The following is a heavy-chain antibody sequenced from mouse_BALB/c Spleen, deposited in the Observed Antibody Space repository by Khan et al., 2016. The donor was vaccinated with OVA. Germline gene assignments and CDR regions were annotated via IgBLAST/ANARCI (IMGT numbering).Heavy chain of an antibody. CDR1: GYTFTNFG. Sequence: QIQLVQSGPELKKPGETVKISCKASGYTFTNFGMNWVKQAPGKGLKWMGWINPYPGEPTYADDFKGRFALSLVTSASTAYLQISNLKHEDTATYFWARPPYFSYVMVYWGQGTSVTVSS. CDR3: ARPPYFSYVMVY. V-gene: IGHV9-3-1*01. CDR2: INPYPGEP. J-gene: IGHJ4*01. D-gene: IGHD2-10*01.